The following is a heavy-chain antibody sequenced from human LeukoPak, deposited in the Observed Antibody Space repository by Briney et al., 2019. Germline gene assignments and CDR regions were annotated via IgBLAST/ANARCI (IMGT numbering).Heavy chain of an antibody. CDR3: ARCYITMVRGVIYYYGMDV. V-gene: IGHV3-33*08. J-gene: IGHJ6*04. D-gene: IGHD3-10*01. Sequence: GGSLRLSCAASGFTFSSYWMSWVRQAPGKGLEWVAVIWYDGSNKYYADSVKGRFTISRDNSKNTLYLQMNSLRAEDTAVYYCARCYITMVRGVIYYYGMDVWGKGTTVTVSS. CDR1: GFTFSSYW. CDR2: IWYDGSNK.